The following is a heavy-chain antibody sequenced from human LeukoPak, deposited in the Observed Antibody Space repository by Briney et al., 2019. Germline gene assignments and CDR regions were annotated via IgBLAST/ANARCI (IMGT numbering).Heavy chain of an antibody. CDR1: GYTFTSYY. J-gene: IGHJ5*02. V-gene: IGHV1-2*02. Sequence: ASVKVSCKASGYTFTSYYMHWVRQAPGQGLEWMGWINPNSGGTNYAQKFQGRVTMTRDTSISTAYMELSRLRSDDTAVYYCARVVDPYYYGSGSSNWFDPWGQGTLVTVSS. CDR3: ARVVDPYYYGSGSSNWFDP. D-gene: IGHD3-10*01. CDR2: INPNSGGT.